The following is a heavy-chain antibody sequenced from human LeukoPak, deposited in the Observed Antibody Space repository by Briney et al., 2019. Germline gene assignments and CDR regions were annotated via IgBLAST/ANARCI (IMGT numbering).Heavy chain of an antibody. CDR3: ARRPITMIVVVIANYYPSAFDI. V-gene: IGHV4-34*01. Sequence: PSETLSLTCAVYGGSFSGYYWSWIRQPPGKGLEWIAEINHSGSTSYNPSLKSRVTISVDTSKNQFSLKLSSVTAADTAVYYCARRPITMIVVVIANYYPSAFDIWGQGTMVTVSS. J-gene: IGHJ3*02. D-gene: IGHD3-22*01. CDR2: INHSGST. CDR1: GGSFSGYY.